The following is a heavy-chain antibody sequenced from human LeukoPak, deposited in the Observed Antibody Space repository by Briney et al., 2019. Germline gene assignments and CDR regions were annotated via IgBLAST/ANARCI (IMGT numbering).Heavy chain of an antibody. CDR3: ARDYRARVGRHSDLGGECDY. J-gene: IGHJ4*02. CDR2: ISAYNGDT. Sequence: RASVKVSCKASGYTFTSYGFSWVRQAPGQGLEWMGWISAYNGDTKYALRYQGRVTLTTDTSTGTAYMELRSLRYDDTAVYYCARDYRARVGRHSDLGGECDYWGQGTLVTDSS. CDR1: GYTFTSYG. V-gene: IGHV1-18*01. D-gene: IGHD1-26*01.